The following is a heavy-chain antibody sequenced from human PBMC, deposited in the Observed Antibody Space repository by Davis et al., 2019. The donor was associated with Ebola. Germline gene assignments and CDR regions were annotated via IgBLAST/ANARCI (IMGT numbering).Heavy chain of an antibody. CDR2: INHSGST. J-gene: IGHJ5*02. V-gene: IGHV4-34*01. Sequence: SETLSLTCAVYGGSFSGYYWSWIRQPPGKGLEWIGEINHSGSTNYNPSLKSRVTISVDTSKNQFSLKLSSVTAADTAVYYCARAIGGRGGWFDPCGQGTLVTASS. CDR3: ARAIGGRGGWFDP. CDR1: GGSFSGYY. D-gene: IGHD3-16*01.